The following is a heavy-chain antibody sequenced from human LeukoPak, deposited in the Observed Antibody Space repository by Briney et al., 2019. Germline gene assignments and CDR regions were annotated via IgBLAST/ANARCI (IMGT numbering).Heavy chain of an antibody. J-gene: IGHJ4*02. CDR3: ARDASGGDYFDY. V-gene: IGHV3-21*01. CDR1: GFTFSTYS. D-gene: IGHD2-21*01. Sequence: GGSLRLSCAASGFTFSTYSMNWVRQAPGKGLEWVSCISSSSGYIYYADSVKGRFTISRDNAKNSLYLQMNSLRAEDTVVYYCARDASGGDYFDYWGQGTLVTVSS. CDR2: ISSSSGYI.